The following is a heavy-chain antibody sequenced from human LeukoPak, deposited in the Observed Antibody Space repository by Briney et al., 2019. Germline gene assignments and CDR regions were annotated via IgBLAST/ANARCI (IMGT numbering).Heavy chain of an antibody. CDR3: AKWLAVAGTNAFDI. J-gene: IGHJ3*02. CDR2: ISSGSSFI. CDR1: GYTFSTYS. D-gene: IGHD6-19*01. V-gene: IGHV3-21*04. Sequence: GGSLRLSCAASGYTFSTYSMNWVRQAPGKGLEWVSSISSGSSFIYYADSVKGRFTISRDNAKNSLFLQMNSLRAEDTAVYYCAKWLAVAGTNAFDIWGQGTMVTVSS.